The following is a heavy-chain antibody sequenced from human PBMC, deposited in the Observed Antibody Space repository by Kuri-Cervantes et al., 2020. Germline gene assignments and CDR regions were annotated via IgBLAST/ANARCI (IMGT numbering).Heavy chain of an antibody. D-gene: IGHD4-17*01. CDR1: GGTFSSYA. V-gene: IGHV1-69*01. CDR3: ATTVTTQLVMDV. CDR2: IIHIFGTA. J-gene: IGHJ6*02. Sequence: GGSLRLSCKASGGTFSSYAISWVRQAPGQGLEWMGGIIHIFGTANYAQKFQGRVTITADESTSTAYMELSSLRSEDAAVYYCATTVTTQLVMDVWGQGTTVTVSS.